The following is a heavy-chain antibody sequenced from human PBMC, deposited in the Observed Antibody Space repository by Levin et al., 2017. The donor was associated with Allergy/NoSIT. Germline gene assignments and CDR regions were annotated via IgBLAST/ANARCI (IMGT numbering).Heavy chain of an antibody. CDR3: ARLTVSSGGYDFWSGYYPYYFDY. Sequence: GGSLRLSCAASGFTFSSYAMSWVRQAPGKGLEWVSAISGSGGSTYYADSVKGRFTISRDNSKNTLYLQMNSLRAEDTAVYYCARLTVSSGGYDFWSGYYPYYFDYWGQGTLVTVSS. CDR1: GFTFSSYA. J-gene: IGHJ4*02. D-gene: IGHD3-3*01. V-gene: IGHV3-23*01. CDR2: ISGSGGST.